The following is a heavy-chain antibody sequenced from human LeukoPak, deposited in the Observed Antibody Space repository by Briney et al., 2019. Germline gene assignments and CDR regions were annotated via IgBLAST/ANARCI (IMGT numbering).Heavy chain of an antibody. V-gene: IGHV3-7*01. Sequence: GGSLRLSCAASGFTFSSYWMSWVRQAPGKGLEWVDNIKQDGSEKYYVDSVKGRFTISRDNARNSLYLQMNSLRAEDTAVYYCAREGLHIVATSNYYYYYMDVWGKGTTVTISS. CDR1: GFTFSSYW. D-gene: IGHD5-12*01. CDR2: IKQDGSEK. CDR3: AREGLHIVATSNYYYYYMDV. J-gene: IGHJ6*03.